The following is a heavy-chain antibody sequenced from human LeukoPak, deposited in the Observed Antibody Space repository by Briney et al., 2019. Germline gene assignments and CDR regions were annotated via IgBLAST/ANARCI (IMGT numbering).Heavy chain of an antibody. V-gene: IGHV3-74*01. CDR2: IKDGGTTT. CDR3: TTIRPGY. Sequence: PGGSLRLSSAASGFTFSSYWIHWVRQVPGEGLVWVARIKDGGTTTDYADSVKGRFTISRDDAKNTLYLQMNSLRAEDTAVYYCTTIRPGYWGQGTLVTVSP. CDR1: GFTFSSYW. D-gene: IGHD5-12*01. J-gene: IGHJ4*02.